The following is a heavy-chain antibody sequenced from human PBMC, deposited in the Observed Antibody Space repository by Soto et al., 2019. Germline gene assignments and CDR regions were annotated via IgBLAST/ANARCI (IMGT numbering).Heavy chain of an antibody. CDR1: GGSISTYY. Sequence: SETLSLTCTVSGGSISTYYWSWIRQPPGKGLEWIGYIYYSGSGNYNPSLNSRVTMAVDTSKNQFSLNLSSATAADTAVYYCARQKGDWSAYYFDSWGQGSLVTVSS. CDR3: ARQKGDWSAYYFDS. J-gene: IGHJ4*02. CDR2: IYYSGSG. V-gene: IGHV4-59*08. D-gene: IGHD3-9*01.